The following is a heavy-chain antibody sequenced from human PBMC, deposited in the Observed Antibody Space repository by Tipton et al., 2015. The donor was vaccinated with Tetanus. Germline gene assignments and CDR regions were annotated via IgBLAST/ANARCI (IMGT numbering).Heavy chain of an antibody. CDR3: ASLSSGYSYYYYYYMDV. CDR1: GFTFSDYY. D-gene: IGHD5-18*01. V-gene: IGHV3-11*01. CDR2: ISSSGSTI. J-gene: IGHJ6*03. Sequence: SLRLSCAASGFTFSDYYMSWIRQAPGKGLEWVSYISSSGSTIYYADSVKGRFTISRDNAKNSLYLQMNSLRAEDTAVNYCASLSSGYSYYYYYYMDVWGKGTTVTVSS.